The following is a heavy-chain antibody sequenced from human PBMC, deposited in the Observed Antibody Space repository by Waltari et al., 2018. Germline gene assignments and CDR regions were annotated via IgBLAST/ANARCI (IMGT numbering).Heavy chain of an antibody. D-gene: IGHD1-1*01. CDR2: ISHNGRT. CDR1: GGSFNSYY. J-gene: IGHJ5*02. CDR3: ARGEQLHLIRRNSFDT. Sequence: QVQLQQWGAGLLKPSETLSLTCAVNGGSFNSYYWGWIRQPPGKGLGGIGEISHNGRTNENPSLQRRVAISVDTSKNHFSLKLNFLTAADTAVYYCARGEQLHLIRRNSFDTWGQGTLVTVSS. V-gene: IGHV4-34*01.